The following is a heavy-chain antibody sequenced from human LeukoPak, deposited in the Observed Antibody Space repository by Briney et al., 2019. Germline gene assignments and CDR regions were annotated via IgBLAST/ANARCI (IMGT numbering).Heavy chain of an antibody. V-gene: IGHV3-7*03. CDR1: GFTFISYW. Sequence: GGSLRLSCAASGFTFISYWMSWVRQAPGKGLEWVANIKQDGSEKYYVDSVKGRFTISRDNAKNSLYLQMNSLRAEDTAVYYCAKDPRPLKDMVRGVYPSLDWFDPWGQGTLVTVSS. CDR3: AKDPRPLKDMVRGVYPSLDWFDP. J-gene: IGHJ5*02. D-gene: IGHD3-10*01. CDR2: IKQDGSEK.